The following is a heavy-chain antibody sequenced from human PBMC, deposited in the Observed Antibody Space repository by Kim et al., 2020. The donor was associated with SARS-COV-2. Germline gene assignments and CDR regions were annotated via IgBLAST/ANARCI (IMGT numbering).Heavy chain of an antibody. CDR2: ISAYNGNT. CDR3: ASIPIVGATLDAFDI. D-gene: IGHD1-26*01. CDR1: GYTFTSYG. J-gene: IGHJ3*02. V-gene: IGHV1-18*01. Sequence: ASVKVSCKASGYTFTSYGISWVRQAPGQGLQWMGWISAYNGNTNYAQKLQGRVTMTTDTSTSTAYMELRSLRSDDTAVYYCASIPIVGATLDAFDIWGQGTMVTVSS.